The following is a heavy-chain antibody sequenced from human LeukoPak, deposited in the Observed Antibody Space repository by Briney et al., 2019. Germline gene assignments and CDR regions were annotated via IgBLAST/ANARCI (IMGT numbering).Heavy chain of an antibody. CDR3: TTAKLY. CDR2: IKSKADGGTT. D-gene: IGHD2-15*01. Sequence: GGPLGPSLAAPGFPFSNPRMSWVRRAQGKGLEWVGRIKSKADGGTTDYAAPVKGRFTISRDDSKNTLYLQMNSLKTEDTAVYYCTTAKLYWGQGTLVTVSS. V-gene: IGHV3-15*01. CDR1: GFPFSNPR. J-gene: IGHJ4*02.